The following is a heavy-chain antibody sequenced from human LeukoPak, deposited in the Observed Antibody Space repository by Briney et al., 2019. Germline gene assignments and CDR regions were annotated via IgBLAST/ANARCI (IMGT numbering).Heavy chain of an antibody. V-gene: IGHV3-66*01. CDR1: GFTVSSNY. J-gene: IGHJ4*02. CDR2: IYSCGST. D-gene: IGHD5-18*01. Sequence: GGSLRLSCAASGFTVSSNYMSWVRQAPGRGLEWVSVIYSCGSTYYADSVKGRFTISRDNSKNTLYLQMNSLRAEDTAVYYCARDSGYSYGFLSFDYWGQGTLVTVSS. CDR3: ARDSGYSYGFLSFDY.